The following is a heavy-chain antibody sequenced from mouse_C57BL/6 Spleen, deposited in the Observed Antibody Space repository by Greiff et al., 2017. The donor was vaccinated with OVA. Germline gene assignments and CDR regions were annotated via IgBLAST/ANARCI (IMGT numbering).Heavy chain of an antibody. Sequence: DVQLVESGGGLVKPGGSLKLSCAASGFTFSDYGMHWVRQAPEKGLEWVAYISSGSSTIYYADTVKGRVTISRDNAKNTLFLQMTSLRSEDTAMYYCARDYYSNYLFDFWGQGTTLTVSS. CDR3: ARDYYSNYLFDF. CDR1: GFTFSDYG. V-gene: IGHV5-17*01. CDR2: ISSGSSTI. J-gene: IGHJ2*01. D-gene: IGHD2-5*01.